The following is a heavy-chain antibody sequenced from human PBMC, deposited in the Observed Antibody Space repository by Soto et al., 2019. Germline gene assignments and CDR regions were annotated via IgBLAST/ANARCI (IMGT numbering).Heavy chain of an antibody. D-gene: IGHD3-22*01. J-gene: IGHJ6*02. CDR3: ARQGTSYYDSSGYYYHYYYGMDV. CDR2: IYYSGST. Sequence: SETLSLTCTVSGGSISSYYWSWIRQPPGKGLEWIGYIYYSGSTNYNPSLKSRVTISVDTSKNQFSLKLSSVTAADAAVYYCARQGTSYYDSSGYYYHYYYGMDVWGQGTTVTAP. CDR1: GGSISSYY. V-gene: IGHV4-59*08.